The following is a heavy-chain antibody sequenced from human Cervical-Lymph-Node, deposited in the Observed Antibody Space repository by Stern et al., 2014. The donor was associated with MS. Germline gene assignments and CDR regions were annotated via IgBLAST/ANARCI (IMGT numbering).Heavy chain of an antibody. D-gene: IGHD3-16*02. CDR1: GFIFRNYG. V-gene: IGHV3-48*02. Sequence: EVQLEESGGGLVQPGGSLRLSCAASGFIFRNYGMNWVRQAPGKGLEWVAYISGSRSAFCYADSVKGRISVSRDNAKNSLHLQMTSLRDEDTAVYYCARDHYDYIWGSYRYTENFFDFWGQGTLVTVSP. J-gene: IGHJ4*02. CDR3: ARDHYDYIWGSYRYTENFFDF. CDR2: ISGSRSAF.